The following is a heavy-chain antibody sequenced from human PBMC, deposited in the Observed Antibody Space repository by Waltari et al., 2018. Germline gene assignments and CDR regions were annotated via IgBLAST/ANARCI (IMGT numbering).Heavy chain of an antibody. D-gene: IGHD1-26*01. V-gene: IGHV3-7*01. Sequence: EEPLVEFGGGLVQHGGSLRLSCAASGFTFSSYWLTWVRQTPGKGLEWVANIKYDGSVTHYVDSVKGRFTISRDNTKNSLFLQMNSLRVEDTAVYYCARDPEWGAYDMWGQGTMVTVSS. CDR3: ARDPEWGAYDM. J-gene: IGHJ3*02. CDR1: GFTFSSYW. CDR2: IKYDGSVT.